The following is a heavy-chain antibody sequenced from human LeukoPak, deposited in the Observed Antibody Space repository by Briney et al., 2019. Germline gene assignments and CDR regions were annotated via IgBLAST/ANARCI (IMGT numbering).Heavy chain of an antibody. J-gene: IGHJ3*02. Sequence: ASVKVSCKASGGTFSSYAISWVRQAPGQGLEWMGWISAYNGNTNYAQKLQGRVTMTTDTSTSTAYMELRSLRSDDTAVYYCARGIGSGYYYGDAFDIWGQGTMVTVSS. CDR3: ARGIGSGYYYGDAFDI. V-gene: IGHV1-18*01. CDR2: ISAYNGNT. CDR1: GGTFSSYA. D-gene: IGHD3-22*01.